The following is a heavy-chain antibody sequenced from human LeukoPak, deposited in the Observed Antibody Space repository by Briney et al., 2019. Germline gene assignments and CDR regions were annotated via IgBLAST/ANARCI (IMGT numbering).Heavy chain of an antibody. J-gene: IGHJ3*02. CDR1: GFTFSGYW. D-gene: IGHD1-26*01. CDR2: INTDGSST. V-gene: IGHV3-74*01. Sequence: GGSLRLSCAASGFTFSGYWMHWVRQAPGKGLVWVSRINTDGSSTSYADSVKGRFTISRDNTKNTLYLQMNSVRAEDTAVYYCAREKWELREGAFDIWGQGTMVTVSS. CDR3: AREKWELREGAFDI.